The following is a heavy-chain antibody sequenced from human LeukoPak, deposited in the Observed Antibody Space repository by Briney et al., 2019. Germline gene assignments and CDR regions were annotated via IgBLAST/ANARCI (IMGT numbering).Heavy chain of an antibody. D-gene: IGHD2-2*01. V-gene: IGHV4-59*01. CDR3: AAQPDY. J-gene: IGHJ4*02. Sequence: SETLSLTCTVSGASNSSFYWSWIRQPPGKGLEWIGYIHYSGSTKYNPSLKSRVTISVDTSKNQFSLNLTSVTAADTAVYYRAAQPDYWGQGTLVTVSS. CDR1: GASNSSFY. CDR2: IHYSGST.